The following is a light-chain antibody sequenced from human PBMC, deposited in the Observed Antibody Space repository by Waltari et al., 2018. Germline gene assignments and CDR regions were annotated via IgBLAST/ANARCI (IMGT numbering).Light chain of an antibody. Sequence: QSVLTQQPSVSGAPGQRVTIPCTGSGSYIGAGHDVPWYQQLPRAAPKLLIYGSSTRPLGVPDRFVGSTSGTSASLAIAGLQAEDEADYYCQSYDTSLSVVFGGGTKLTVL. CDR1: GSYIGAGHD. CDR3: QSYDTSLSVV. CDR2: GSS. J-gene: IGLJ3*02. V-gene: IGLV1-40*01.